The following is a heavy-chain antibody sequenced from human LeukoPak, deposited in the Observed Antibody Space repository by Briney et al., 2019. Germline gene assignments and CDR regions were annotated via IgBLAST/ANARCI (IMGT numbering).Heavy chain of an antibody. CDR3: AREPDPLRFMITFGGVTTHRNWFDP. CDR1: GYTFTSNY. J-gene: IGHJ5*02. Sequence: AASVKVSCKAFGYTFTSNYMHWVRQAPGQGPEWMGVISPSGGSTTYAQKFQGRVTLSRDMSTGTDYLELSSLRSEDTAVYYCAREPDPLRFMITFGGVTTHRNWFDPWGQGTLVTVSS. D-gene: IGHD3-16*01. V-gene: IGHV1-46*01. CDR2: ISPSGGST.